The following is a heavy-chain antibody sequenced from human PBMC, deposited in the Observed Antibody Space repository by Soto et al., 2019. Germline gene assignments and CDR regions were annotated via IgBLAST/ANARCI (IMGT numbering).Heavy chain of an antibody. CDR1: GGTFYTYT. Sequence: QVQLVQSGAEVRKPGSSVQVSCKASGGTFYTYTFSWVRQAPGQGLEWMGSITPIYPTTNYEEKFQSRLTVTANGSTNTSYTELNSLTSEDTAVYYCARIPRYSFPTTNDLDSWGQGTLVTVAS. CDR2: ITPIYPTT. CDR3: ARIPRYSFPTTNDLDS. D-gene: IGHD5-18*01. J-gene: IGHJ4*02. V-gene: IGHV1-69*15.